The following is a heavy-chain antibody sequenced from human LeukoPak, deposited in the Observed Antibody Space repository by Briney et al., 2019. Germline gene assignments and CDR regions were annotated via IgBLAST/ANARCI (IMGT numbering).Heavy chain of an antibody. Sequence: KPSETLSLTCAVSGGSINSYYWTWIRQPPGKGLEWIGYIYYSGNTNYNPSLKSRVTISVDTSKNQFSLKLSSVTAADTAVYYCARDFYDTSTYYYVDAFDIWGQGTMVTVSS. V-gene: IGHV4-59*01. J-gene: IGHJ3*02. CDR2: IYYSGNT. CDR3: ARDFYDTSTYYYVDAFDI. CDR1: GGSINSYY. D-gene: IGHD3-22*01.